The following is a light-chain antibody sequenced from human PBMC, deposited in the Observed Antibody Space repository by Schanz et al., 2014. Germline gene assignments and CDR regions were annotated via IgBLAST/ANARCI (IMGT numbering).Light chain of an antibody. Sequence: QSALTQPASVSGSPGQSITISCTGTSSDLGGYNYVSWYQQYPGKAPKLMIYDVSNRPSGVSNRFSGSKSGNTASLTISGLQAEDEADYYCSSYTSRSTLFGGGTKLTVL. CDR1: SSDLGGYNY. J-gene: IGLJ3*02. CDR2: DVS. V-gene: IGLV2-14*01. CDR3: SSYTSRSTL.